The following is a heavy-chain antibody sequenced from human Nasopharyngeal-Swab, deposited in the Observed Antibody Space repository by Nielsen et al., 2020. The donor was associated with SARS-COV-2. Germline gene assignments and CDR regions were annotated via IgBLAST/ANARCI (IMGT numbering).Heavy chain of an antibody. V-gene: IGHV3-30*04. J-gene: IGHJ4*02. CDR2: ISYDGSNK. CDR3: ARDRVGWSIDY. CDR1: GFTFSNYA. Sequence: GESPKISCAASGFTFSNYAMHLVRQAPGKGLEGVAVISYDGSNKYYADPVKGRFTISRDNSKNTLYLQMNSLRAEDTAVYYCARDRVGWSIDYWGQGTLVTVSS. D-gene: IGHD2-15*01.